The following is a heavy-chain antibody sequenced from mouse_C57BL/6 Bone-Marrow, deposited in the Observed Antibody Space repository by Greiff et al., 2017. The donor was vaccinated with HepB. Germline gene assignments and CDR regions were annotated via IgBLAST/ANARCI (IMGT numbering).Heavy chain of an antibody. V-gene: IGHV3-6*01. CDR3: ARIYFDV. CDR2: ISYDGSN. Sequence: ESGPGLVKPSQSLSLTCSVTGYSITSGYYWNWIRQFPGNKLEWMGYISYDGSNNYNPSLKNRISITRDTSKNQFFLKLNSVTTEDTATYYCARIYFDVWGTGTTVTVSS. J-gene: IGHJ1*03. CDR1: GYSITSGYY.